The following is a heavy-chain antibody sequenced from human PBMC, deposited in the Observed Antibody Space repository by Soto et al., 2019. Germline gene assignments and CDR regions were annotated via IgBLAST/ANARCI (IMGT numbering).Heavy chain of an antibody. V-gene: IGHV1-69*12. J-gene: IGHJ3*02. D-gene: IGHD1-26*01. Sequence: QVQLVQSGAEVKKPGSSVKVSCKASGGTFSSYAISWVRQAPGQGLEWMGGIIPIFGTANYEQKFQGRVTITADESTSTAYMELSSLRSEDTAVYYCARVRGPSGGYRFYAFDIWGQGTMVTVSS. CDR1: GGTFSSYA. CDR2: IIPIFGTA. CDR3: ARVRGPSGGYRFYAFDI.